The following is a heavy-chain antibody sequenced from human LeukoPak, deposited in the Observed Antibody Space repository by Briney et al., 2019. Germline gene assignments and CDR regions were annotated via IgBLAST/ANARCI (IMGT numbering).Heavy chain of an antibody. J-gene: IGHJ6*03. Sequence: ASVKVSCKASGYTFSGSYIHWVRQAPGQGLEWMGWINPNSGGTSYAQKFLGRVTMTRDTSISTAYMELSSLRSDDTAVYYCARDLASDYLDVWGKGTTVTVSS. V-gene: IGHV1-2*02. CDR2: INPNSGGT. CDR3: ARDLASDYLDV. CDR1: GYTFSGSY.